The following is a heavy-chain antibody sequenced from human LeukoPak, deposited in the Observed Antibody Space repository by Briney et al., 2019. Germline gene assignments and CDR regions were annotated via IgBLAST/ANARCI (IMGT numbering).Heavy chain of an antibody. V-gene: IGHV4-59*01. J-gene: IGHJ3*02. D-gene: IGHD1-26*01. CDR2: IYYSGST. CDR3: ARYSGSYPHDAFDI. CDR1: GGSFSGYY. Sequence: SETLSLTCAVYGGSFSGYYWSWIRQPPGKGLEWSGYIYYSGSTSYNPSLKSRVTISVDTSKNHFSLKLSSVTAADTAVYYCARYSGSYPHDAFDIWGQGTMVTVSS.